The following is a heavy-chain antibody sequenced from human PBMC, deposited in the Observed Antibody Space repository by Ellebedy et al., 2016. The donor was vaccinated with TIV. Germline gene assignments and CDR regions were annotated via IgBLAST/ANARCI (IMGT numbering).Heavy chain of an antibody. CDR1: GGTFSSYA. CDR3: ARATRRSGYYYDIDY. CDR2: IIPIFGTA. J-gene: IGHJ4*02. D-gene: IGHD3-22*01. V-gene: IGHV1-69*13. Sequence: AASVKVSCKASGGTFSSYAISWVRQAPGQGLEWMGGIIPIFGTANYAQKFQGRVTITADESTSTAYMELSSLRSEDTAVYYCARATRRSGYYYDIDYWGQGTLVTVSS.